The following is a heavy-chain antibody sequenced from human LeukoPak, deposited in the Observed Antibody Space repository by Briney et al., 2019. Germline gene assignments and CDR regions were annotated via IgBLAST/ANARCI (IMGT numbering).Heavy chain of an antibody. V-gene: IGHV3-49*04. J-gene: IGHJ4*02. CDR2: IRSKAYGGTP. D-gene: IGHD2-15*01. Sequence: GGSLRLSCTASGFTFGDYAVTWVRQAPGEGLEMVGLIRSKAYGGTPEYAASVKGRFIISRDDSKNIAYLQMNSLKSEDTAVYYCSRGRFDESGAYWGQGTLVTVSS. CDR3: SRGRFDESGAY. CDR1: GFTFGDYA.